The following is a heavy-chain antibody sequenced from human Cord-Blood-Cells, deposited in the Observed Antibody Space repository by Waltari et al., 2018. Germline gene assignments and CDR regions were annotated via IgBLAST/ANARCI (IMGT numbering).Heavy chain of an antibody. CDR2: IYYSGST. J-gene: IGHJ4*02. V-gene: IGHV4-39*07. CDR1: GGSISSSSYY. Sequence: QLQLQESGPGLVKPSETLSLTCPVPGGSISSSSYYWGWIRQPPGKGLEWIGSIYYSGSTYYNPSLKSRVTISVDTSKNQFSLKLSSVTAADTAVYYCARRGRDSGSYYFDYWGQGTLVTVSS. CDR3: ARRGRDSGSYYFDY. D-gene: IGHD1-26*01.